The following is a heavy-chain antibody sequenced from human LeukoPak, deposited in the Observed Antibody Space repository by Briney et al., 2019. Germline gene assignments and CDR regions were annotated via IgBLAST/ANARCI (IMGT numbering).Heavy chain of an antibody. Sequence: ASVKVSCKVSGYTLTELSMHWVRQAPGKGLERMGGFDPEDGETIYAQKFQGRVTMTEDTSTDTAYMELSSLRSEDTAVYYCATKGGYRSSGWYDYWGQGTLVTVSS. CDR1: GYTLTELS. CDR3: ATKGGYRSSGWYDY. J-gene: IGHJ4*02. CDR2: FDPEDGET. V-gene: IGHV1-24*01. D-gene: IGHD6-19*01.